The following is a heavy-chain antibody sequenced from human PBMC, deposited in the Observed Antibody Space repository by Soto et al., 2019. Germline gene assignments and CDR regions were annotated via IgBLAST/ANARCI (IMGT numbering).Heavy chain of an antibody. V-gene: IGHV4-34*01. CDR2: INHSGST. J-gene: IGHJ4*02. CDR3: AIGHRGELELVYYFDY. D-gene: IGHD1-7*01. Sequence: SETLSLTCAVYGGSFSGYYWSWIRQPPGKGLEWIGEINHSGSTNYNPSLKSRVTISVDTSKNQFSLKLSSVTAADTAVYYCAIGHRGELELVYYFDYWGQGTLVTVSS. CDR1: GGSFSGYY.